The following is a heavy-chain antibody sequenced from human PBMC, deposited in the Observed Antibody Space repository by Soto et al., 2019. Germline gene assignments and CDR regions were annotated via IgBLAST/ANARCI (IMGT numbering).Heavy chain of an antibody. J-gene: IGHJ4*02. D-gene: IGHD6-19*01. CDR1: GFTFSSYG. V-gene: IGHV3-30*18. CDR2: ISYDGSNK. CDR3: AKDSSFGWLPQGGFDY. Sequence: QVQLVESGGGVVQPGRSLRLSCAASGFTFSSYGMHWVRQAPGKGLEWVAVISYDGSNKYYADSVKGRFTISRDNSKNTLYLQMNSLRAEDTAVYYCAKDSSFGWLPQGGFDYWGQGTLVTVSS.